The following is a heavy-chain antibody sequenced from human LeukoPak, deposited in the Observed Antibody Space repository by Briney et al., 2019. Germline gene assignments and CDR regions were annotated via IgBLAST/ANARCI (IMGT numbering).Heavy chain of an antibody. CDR2: ISSSGSTI. J-gene: IGHJ6*03. V-gene: IGHV3-11*04. CDR3: ARAHSSAEYYMDV. CDR1: GFTFSDYY. Sequence: PWGSLRLSCAASGFTFSDYYMSWIRQAPGKGLEWVSYISSSGSTIYYADSVRGRFTISRDNAKNSLYLQMNSLRAEDTAVYYCARAHSSAEYYMDVWGKGTTVTVSS. D-gene: IGHD2-15*01.